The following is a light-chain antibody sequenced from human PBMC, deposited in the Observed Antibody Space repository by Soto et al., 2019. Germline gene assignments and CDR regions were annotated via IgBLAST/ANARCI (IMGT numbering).Light chain of an antibody. CDR1: QDIDTY. CDR3: QQAKGFPLT. Sequence: DIQMTQSPSSVSASVGDRVIITCRASQDIDTYLAWYQLKPGKAPNLLIYAASNLQDEVPSRFSGSGSGTDFPLSISSLQPEDFATYYCQQAKGFPLTFGGGTKVESK. J-gene: IGKJ4*01. V-gene: IGKV1-12*01. CDR2: AAS.